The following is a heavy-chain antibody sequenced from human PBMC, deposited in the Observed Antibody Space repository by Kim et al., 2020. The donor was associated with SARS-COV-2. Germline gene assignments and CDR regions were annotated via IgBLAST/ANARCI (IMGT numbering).Heavy chain of an antibody. Sequence: GESLKISCAASGFIFSDYWMHWVRQAPGNGLVWASRIYTAGTRQAYADSGTGRFTISRDNAKKTVYLKMNSLRAEDTDVYYCARGDRVGYYLDYWGQGILVTVSS. J-gene: IGHJ4*02. V-gene: IGHV3-74*01. CDR2: IYTAGTRQ. D-gene: IGHD3-3*01. CDR1: GFIFSDYW. CDR3: ARGDRVGYYLDY.